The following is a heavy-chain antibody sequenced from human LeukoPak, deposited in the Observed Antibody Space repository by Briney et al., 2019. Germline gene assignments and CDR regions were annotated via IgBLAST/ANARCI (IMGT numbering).Heavy chain of an antibody. CDR3: ARGGYYDSSGYNFGFDY. V-gene: IGHV1-2*02. CDR1: GYTFTGYY. Sequence: ASVKVSCKAPGYTFTGYYMHWVRQAPGQGLEWMGWINPNSGGTNYAQKFQGRVTMTRDTSISTAYMELSRLRSDDTAVYYCARGGYYDSSGYNFGFDYWGQGTLVTVSS. J-gene: IGHJ4*02. D-gene: IGHD3-22*01. CDR2: INPNSGGT.